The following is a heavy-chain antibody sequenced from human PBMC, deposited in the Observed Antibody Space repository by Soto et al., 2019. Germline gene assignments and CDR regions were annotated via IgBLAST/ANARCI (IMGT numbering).Heavy chain of an antibody. D-gene: IGHD6-19*01. CDR2: IRPHNGDT. Sequence: QVQLVQSAAEVGKPGASVKDSCKASGYTFTTIRLSWVRQAPGQGLEWMGWIRPHNGDTQYAQKFQGRVTMTADASATTAYMEVRSLRPDDTVVLYCARDRSGWFDFWGQGTLVTVSS. V-gene: IGHV1-18*01. J-gene: IGHJ5*01. CDR3: ARDRSGWFDF. CDR1: GYTFTTIR.